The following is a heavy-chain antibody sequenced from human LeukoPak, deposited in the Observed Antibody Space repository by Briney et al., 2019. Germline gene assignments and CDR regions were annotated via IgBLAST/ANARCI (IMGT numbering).Heavy chain of an antibody. V-gene: IGHV1-18*01. Sequence: ASVKVSCKASGYTFTSYGISWVRQAPGQGLEWMGWISAYNGNTNYAQKLQGRVTMTTDTSTSTAYMELRSLRSDDTAVYYCARDPSGYSYGVGPDYWGQGTLVTVSS. CDR2: ISAYNGNT. CDR3: ARDPSGYSYGVGPDY. J-gene: IGHJ4*02. D-gene: IGHD5-18*01. CDR1: GYTFTSYG.